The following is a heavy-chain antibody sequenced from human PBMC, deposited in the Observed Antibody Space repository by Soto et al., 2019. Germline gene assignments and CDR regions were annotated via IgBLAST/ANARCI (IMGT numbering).Heavy chain of an antibody. Sequence: QVQLVESGGGVVQPGTSLRLSCAVSGLTFRKSGMHWVRQAPGKGLEWVALILNDGVNKYYADSVKGRFIISRDNSKNKLSLQMNNLRGEDTAVYYCAKDGINWGFDYWGQGTLVTVSS. V-gene: IGHV3-33*06. CDR3: AKDGINWGFDY. CDR1: GLTFRKSG. CDR2: ILNDGVNK. J-gene: IGHJ4*02. D-gene: IGHD7-27*01.